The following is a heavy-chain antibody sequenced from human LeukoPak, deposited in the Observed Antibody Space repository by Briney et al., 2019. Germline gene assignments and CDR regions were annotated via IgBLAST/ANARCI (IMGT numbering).Heavy chain of an antibody. CDR2: INHSGST. D-gene: IGHD2-2*02. CDR1: GGSFSGYY. CDR3: ARANVVPAAVQFDY. J-gene: IGHJ4*02. Sequence: SETLSLTCAVYGGSFSGYYWSWIRQPPGKGLEWIGEINHSGSTNYNPSLKSRVTISVDTSKNQFSLKLSSVTAADTAVYYCARANVVPAAVQFDYWGQGTLVTVSS. V-gene: IGHV4-34*01.